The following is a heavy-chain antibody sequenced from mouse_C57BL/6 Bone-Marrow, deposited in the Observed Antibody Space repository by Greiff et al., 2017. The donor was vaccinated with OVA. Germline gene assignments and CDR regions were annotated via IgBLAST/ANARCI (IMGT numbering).Heavy chain of an antibody. D-gene: IGHD1-1*01. CDR3: ARSEGDLRLGY. Sequence: QVQLQQPGAELVKPGASVMLSCKASGYTSPSYWLHWVKQRPGQGLVWIGMILPNSGRTISIELFKSKATLTVVKSSSTAYMQLSSLTSEDSAVYCCARSEGDLRLGYWGQGTTLTVSS. V-gene: IGHV1-64*01. J-gene: IGHJ2*01. CDR1: GYTSPSYW. CDR2: ILPNSGRT.